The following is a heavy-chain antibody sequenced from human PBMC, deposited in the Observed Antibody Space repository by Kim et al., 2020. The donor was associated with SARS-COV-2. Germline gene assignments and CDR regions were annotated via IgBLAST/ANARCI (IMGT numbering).Heavy chain of an antibody. J-gene: IGHJ4*02. CDR2: IYSGSTT. CDR3: ARGASTYFDY. CDR1: GFTVSTSY. D-gene: IGHD2-21*01. Sequence: GGSLRLSCAVSGFTVSTSYMTWVRQAPGKGLEWVSIIYSGSTTYYADSVKGRFTISRDSSKNTLYLQMNSLRAEDKAIYYCARGASTYFDYWGQGTLVTVSS. V-gene: IGHV3-53*01.